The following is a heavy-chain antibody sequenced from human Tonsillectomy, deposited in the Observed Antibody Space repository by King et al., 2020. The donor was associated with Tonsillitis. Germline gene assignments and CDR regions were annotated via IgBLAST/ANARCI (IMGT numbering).Heavy chain of an antibody. CDR2: MYYSGST. Sequence: QLQESGPGLVKPSETLSLTCTVSGGSISSSSYYWGWIRQPPGKGLEWIGSMYYSGSTYYNPSLKSRVTISVDTSKNQFSLKLSSVTAADTAVYYCARAFTIFGVVTDNWFDPWGQGTLVTVSS. J-gene: IGHJ5*02. D-gene: IGHD3-3*01. CDR1: GGSISSSSYY. CDR3: ARAFTIFGVVTDNWFDP. V-gene: IGHV4-39*01.